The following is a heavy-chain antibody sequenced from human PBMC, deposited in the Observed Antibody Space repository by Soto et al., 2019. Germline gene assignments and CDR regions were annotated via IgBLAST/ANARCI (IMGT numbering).Heavy chain of an antibody. Sequence: QVQLVQSGAEVKKPGASVKVSCKASGYTFTSNGISWVRQAPGQGLEWMGWIITYNGNTDYAQNLQGRVTMTTDTSTSTAYMELSSLTSDDTAVYYCARRGPSPSFDSWGQGTLVTVSS. CDR2: IITYNGNT. CDR1: GYTFTSNG. CDR3: ARRGPSPSFDS. J-gene: IGHJ5*01. V-gene: IGHV1-18*01. D-gene: IGHD3-16*01.